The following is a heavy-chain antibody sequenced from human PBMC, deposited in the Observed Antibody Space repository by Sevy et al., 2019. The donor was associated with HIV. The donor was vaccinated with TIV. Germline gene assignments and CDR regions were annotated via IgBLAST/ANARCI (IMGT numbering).Heavy chain of an antibody. CDR2: IYHSGST. CDR3: ARTLRGDFDSSASAFDI. CDR1: GYSISSGYY. J-gene: IGHJ3*02. V-gene: IGHV4-38-2*01. Sequence: SETLSLTCDVSGYSISSGYYGGWLRQPPGKGLEGIGSIYHSGSTYYNPSLKRRVTISVDTSKNQFSLKLRSVTAADTAVYYCARTLRGDFDSSASAFDIWGQGTMVTVSS. D-gene: IGHD3-22*01.